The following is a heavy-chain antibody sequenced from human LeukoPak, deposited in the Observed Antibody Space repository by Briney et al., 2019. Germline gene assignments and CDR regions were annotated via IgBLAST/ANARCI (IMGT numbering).Heavy chain of an antibody. J-gene: IGHJ4*02. V-gene: IGHV3-30*02. CDR1: GFTFSSYG. CDR2: MRYDGSNK. D-gene: IGHD6-19*01. CDR3: AREDSSGWQYYFDY. Sequence: GGSLRLSCAASGFTFSSYGMHWVRQAPGKGLEWVSFMRYDGSNKYYADSVKGRFTISRDNSKNTLYLQMNSLRAEDTAVYYCAREDSSGWQYYFDYWGQGTLVTVSS.